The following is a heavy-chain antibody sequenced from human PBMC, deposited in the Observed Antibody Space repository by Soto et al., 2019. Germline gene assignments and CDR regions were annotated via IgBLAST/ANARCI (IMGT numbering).Heavy chain of an antibody. D-gene: IGHD2-21*02. CDR2: IIPIFGTA. CDR1: GGTFSSYA. CDR3: ARGNVHIVVVTAIDWFDP. V-gene: IGHV1-69*13. Sequence: SVKVSCKASGGTFSSYAISWVRQAPGQGLEWMGGIIPIFGTANYAQKFQGRVTITADESTSTAYMELSSLRSEDTAVYYCARGNVHIVVVTAIDWFDPWGQGTLVTVSS. J-gene: IGHJ5*02.